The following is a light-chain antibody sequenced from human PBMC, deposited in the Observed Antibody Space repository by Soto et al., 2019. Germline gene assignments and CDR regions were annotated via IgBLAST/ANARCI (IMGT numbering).Light chain of an antibody. J-gene: IGKJ1*01. CDR1: QSVSSN. CDR2: GAS. CDR3: QQYNNWPPWT. Sequence: EIVMTQSPATLSVSPGERATLSCRASQSVSSNLAWYQQKPGQAPSLLIYGASTRATGIPARFSGSGYGTEFTLSISSLQSEDVAVYYCQQYNNWPPWTVGQGTKVEI. V-gene: IGKV3-15*01.